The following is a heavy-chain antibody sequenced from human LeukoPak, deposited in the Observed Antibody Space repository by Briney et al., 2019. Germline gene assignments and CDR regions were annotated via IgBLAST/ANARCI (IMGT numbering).Heavy chain of an antibody. CDR2: IYYSGSA. Sequence: SETLSLTCTVSGGSINNNSFYGGWIRQPPGKGLEWIGTIYYSGSAYYNPSLKSRVTISVDTSKNQFSVKLSSVTAADTAVYYCARVAYCSSTSCYLVIVVVVALRGGNAFDIWGQGTMVTVSS. CDR3: ARVAYCSSTSCYLVIVVVVALRGGNAFDI. CDR1: GGSINNNSFY. J-gene: IGHJ3*02. D-gene: IGHD2-2*01. V-gene: IGHV4-39*07.